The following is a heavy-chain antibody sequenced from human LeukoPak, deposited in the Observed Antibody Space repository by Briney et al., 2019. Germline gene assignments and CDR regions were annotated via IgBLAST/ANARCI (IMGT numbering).Heavy chain of an antibody. CDR3: ASFGGGPYSSSPFDY. J-gene: IGHJ4*02. Sequence: ASVKVSCKASGYTFTSYYMHWVRQAPGQGLEWMGIINPSGGSTSYAQKFQGRVTMTRDTSTSTVYMELSSLRSEDTAVYYCASFGGGPYSSSPFDYWGQGTPVTVSS. V-gene: IGHV1-46*01. D-gene: IGHD6-13*01. CDR1: GYTFTSYY. CDR2: INPSGGST.